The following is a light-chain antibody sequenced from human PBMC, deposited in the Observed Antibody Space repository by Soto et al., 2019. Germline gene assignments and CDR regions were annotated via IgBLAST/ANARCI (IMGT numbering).Light chain of an antibody. J-gene: IGKJ4*01. Sequence: EIVMTQSPATLSVSPGERATLSCRASQSVSSNLAWYQQKPGQAPRLLIYGPSTRATGIPAMFSGSGSGTEFTLTISSLQSEDFAVYYCQQYNNWPLTFGGGTKVEIK. CDR3: QQYNNWPLT. CDR1: QSVSSN. V-gene: IGKV3-15*01. CDR2: GPS.